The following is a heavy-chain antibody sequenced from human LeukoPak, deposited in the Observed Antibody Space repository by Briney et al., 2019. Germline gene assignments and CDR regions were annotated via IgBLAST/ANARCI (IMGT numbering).Heavy chain of an antibody. Sequence: PSETLSFTCTVPGGSISSYYWSWIRQPPGKGLEWIGYIYYSGSTNYNPSLKSRVTISVDTSKNQFSLKLSSVTAADTAVYYCARQVIGSRIDYWGQGTLVTVSS. D-gene: IGHD2/OR15-2a*01. CDR2: IYYSGST. CDR3: ARQVIGSRIDY. CDR1: GGSISSYY. V-gene: IGHV4-59*08. J-gene: IGHJ4*02.